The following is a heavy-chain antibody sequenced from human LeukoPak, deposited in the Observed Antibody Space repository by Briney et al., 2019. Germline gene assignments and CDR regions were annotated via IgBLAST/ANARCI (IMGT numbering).Heavy chain of an antibody. CDR1: GFTFSTYP. J-gene: IGHJ4*02. CDR2: ITAGTSDT. CDR3: ATSSGWYSKYFGY. D-gene: IGHD6-19*01. V-gene: IGHV3-23*01. Sequence: GGSLRLSCAASGFTFSTYPMSWVRQAPGKGLEWVSSITAGTSDTIYADSVKGRFTISRDNSKNTLSLQMNSLRAEDTALYYCATSSGWYSKYFGYWGQGILVSVSS.